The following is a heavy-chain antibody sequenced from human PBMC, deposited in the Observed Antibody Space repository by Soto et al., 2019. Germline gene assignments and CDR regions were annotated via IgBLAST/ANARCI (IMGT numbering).Heavy chain of an antibody. CDR1: GYTFTSDG. J-gene: IGHJ4*02. Sequence: QVHLGQSGAEAKKPGASVKVSCKASGYTFTSDGITWVRKAPVQGLEWMGWISAHNGNTDYTQKLQGRVIVTRDTSSSTAYMELRSMISDDTSVYYCARGRYGEYWGQGAQVTVSS. CDR2: ISAHNGNT. CDR3: ARGRYGEY. D-gene: IGHD3-10*01. V-gene: IGHV1-18*01.